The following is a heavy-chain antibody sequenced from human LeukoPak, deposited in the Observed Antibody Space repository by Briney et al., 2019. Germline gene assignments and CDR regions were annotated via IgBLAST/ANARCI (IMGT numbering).Heavy chain of an antibody. CDR2: IYPGDSDT. CDR1: GYSFNTYW. J-gene: IGHJ3*02. Sequence: GESLKISCKGSGYSFNTYWIGWVRQMPGKGLEWMGIIYPGDSDTRYSPSFQGQVTISADRSISTAYLQWSSPKASDTAMYYCAKSPSPLDAFDIWGQGTMVTVSS. CDR3: AKSPSPLDAFDI. V-gene: IGHV5-51*01.